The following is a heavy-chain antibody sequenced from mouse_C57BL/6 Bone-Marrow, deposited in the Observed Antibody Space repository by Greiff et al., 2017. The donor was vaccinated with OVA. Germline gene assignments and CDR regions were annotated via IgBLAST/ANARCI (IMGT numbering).Heavy chain of an antibody. CDR2: INPNNGGT. V-gene: IGHV1-26*01. Sequence: EVQLVESGPELVKPGASVKISCKASGYTFTDYYMNWVKQSHGKSLEWIGDINPNNGGTSYNQKFKGKATLTVDKSSSTAYMELRSLTSEDSAVYYCAIGNRGYYAMDYWGQGTSVTVSS. D-gene: IGHD2-1*01. CDR3: AIGNRGYYAMDY. J-gene: IGHJ4*01. CDR1: GYTFTDYY.